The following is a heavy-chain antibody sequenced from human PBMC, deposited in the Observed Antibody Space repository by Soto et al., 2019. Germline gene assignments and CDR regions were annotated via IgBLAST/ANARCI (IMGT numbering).Heavy chain of an antibody. CDR2: IIPIFGTA. J-gene: IGHJ4*02. D-gene: IGHD6-6*01. V-gene: IGHV1-69*01. CDR1: GGTFSSYA. Sequence: QVQLVQSGAEVKKPGSSVKVSCKASGGTFSSYAISWVRQAPGQGLEWMGGIIPIFGTANYAQKLQGRVTITADESTSTAYMELSSLRSEDTAVYYCSRGYEYSSSFGYDYWCQGTLVTVSS. CDR3: SRGYEYSSSFGYDY.